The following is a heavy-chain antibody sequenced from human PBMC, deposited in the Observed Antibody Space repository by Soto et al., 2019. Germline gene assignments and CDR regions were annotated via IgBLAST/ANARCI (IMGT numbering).Heavy chain of an antibody. V-gene: IGHV3-30*03. CDR3: VCSGGSWDY. Sequence: QVQLVESGGGVVQPGRSLRLSCAASGFTFSSYGMHWVRQAPGKGLEWVAVISYDGSNKYYADSVKGRFTISRDNSKXXXXXXXXXXXAEDTAVYYCVCSGGSWDYWGQGTLVTVSS. J-gene: IGHJ4*02. CDR1: GFTFSSYG. CDR2: ISYDGSNK. D-gene: IGHD2-15*01.